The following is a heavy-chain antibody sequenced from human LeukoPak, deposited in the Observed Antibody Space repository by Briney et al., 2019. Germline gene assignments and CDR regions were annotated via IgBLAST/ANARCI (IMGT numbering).Heavy chain of an antibody. CDR1: GFTSSTSG. Sequence: GGSLRLSCAASGFTSSTSGMHWVRQAPGKGLEWVTFIHSEGNNKQYADSVKGRFTISRDNSKNSLSLQMNSLRTEDTAVYYCVRSLTAREYFQHWGQGTLVTVSS. D-gene: IGHD6-6*01. V-gene: IGHV3-30*02. J-gene: IGHJ1*01. CDR3: VRSLTAREYFQH. CDR2: IHSEGNNK.